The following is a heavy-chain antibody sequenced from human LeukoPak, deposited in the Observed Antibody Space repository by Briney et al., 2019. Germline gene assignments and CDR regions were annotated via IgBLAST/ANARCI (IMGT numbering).Heavy chain of an antibody. D-gene: IGHD3-16*01. V-gene: IGHV3-30*18. CDR1: GFTFSSYG. CDR3: AKDHRDGGVSY. J-gene: IGHJ4*02. Sequence: TGGSLRLSCAASGFTFSSYGMHWVRQAPGKGLEWVAVISYDGSNKYYADSVKGRFTISRDNSKNTLYLQMNSLRAEDTAVYYCAKDHRDGGVSYWGQGTLVTVSS. CDR2: ISYDGSNK.